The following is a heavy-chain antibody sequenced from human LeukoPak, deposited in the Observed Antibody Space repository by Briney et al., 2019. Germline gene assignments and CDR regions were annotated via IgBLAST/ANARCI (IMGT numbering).Heavy chain of an antibody. V-gene: IGHV1-46*01. J-gene: IGHJ4*02. Sequence: GASVKVSCKASGYTFTSYYMHWVRQAPGQGLEWMGIINPSGGSTSYAQKFQGRVTMTRDTSTSTVYMELSSLRSEDTAVCYCARTSRGWPSDYWGQGTLVTVSS. CDR3: ARTSRGWPSDY. CDR1: GYTFTSYY. CDR2: INPSGGST. D-gene: IGHD3-10*01.